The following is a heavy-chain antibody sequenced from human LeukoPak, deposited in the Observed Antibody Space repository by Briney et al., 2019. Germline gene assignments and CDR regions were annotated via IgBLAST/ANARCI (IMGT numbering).Heavy chain of an antibody. CDR1: GFTFSSYG. CDR3: AKEGDSGWYGDY. Sequence: GGSLRLSCAGSGFTFSSYGMHWVRQAPGKGLEWVALISYDGSNKYYADSVKGRFTISRDNFKKTLYLQMNSLRAEDTAIYYCAKEGDSGWYGDYWGQGTLVTVSS. V-gene: IGHV3-30*18. J-gene: IGHJ4*02. CDR2: ISYDGSNK. D-gene: IGHD6-19*01.